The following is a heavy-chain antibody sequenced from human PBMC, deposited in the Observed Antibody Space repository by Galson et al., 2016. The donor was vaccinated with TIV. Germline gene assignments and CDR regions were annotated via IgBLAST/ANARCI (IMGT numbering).Heavy chain of an antibody. CDR1: GFMFSYYN. CDR2: ISYDESDK. CDR3: ARDVHEYSGDSYVVY. Sequence: SLRLSCAASGFMFSYYNMHWVRQAPGKGLEWVAVISYDESDKYYADSVNGRFTISRDNFKNTLYLQMHSQRAENSAVSYCARDVHEYSGDSYVVYWGQGTLVTVSS. J-gene: IGHJ4*02. V-gene: IGHV3-30-3*01. D-gene: IGHD1-26*01.